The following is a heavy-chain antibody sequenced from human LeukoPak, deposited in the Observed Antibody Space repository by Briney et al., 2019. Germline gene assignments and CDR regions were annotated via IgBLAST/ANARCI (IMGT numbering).Heavy chain of an antibody. CDR2: IYYSGST. D-gene: IGHD6-19*01. Sequence: PSETLSPTCTASGGSISSYYWSWIRQPPGKGLEWIGYIYYSGSTYYNPSLKSRVTISVDTSKNQFSLKLSSVTAADTAVYYCARITRNLSSGWYFGYWGQGTLVTVSS. V-gene: IGHV4-59*01. CDR1: GGSISSYY. J-gene: IGHJ4*02. CDR3: ARITRNLSSGWYFGY.